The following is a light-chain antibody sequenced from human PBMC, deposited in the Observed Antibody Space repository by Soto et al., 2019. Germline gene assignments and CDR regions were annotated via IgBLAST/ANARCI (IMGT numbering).Light chain of an antibody. CDR2: EVN. V-gene: IGLV2-23*02. Sequence: QSVLTQPASVSGSPGQSITISCTGTSSNVGSYKLVSWYQQHPGKAPKLMIFEVNKRPSGVSNRFSGSKSGNTASLTISGLKVEDGADYYCCSSGGSPTYVFGTGTKVTDL. J-gene: IGLJ1*01. CDR1: SSNVGSYKL. CDR3: CSSGGSPTYV.